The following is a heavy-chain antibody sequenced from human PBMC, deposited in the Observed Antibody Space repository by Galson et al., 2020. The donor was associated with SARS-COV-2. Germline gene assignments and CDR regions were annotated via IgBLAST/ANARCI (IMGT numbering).Heavy chain of an antibody. CDR1: GFIFTNYE. Sequence: GGSLRLSCAASGFIFTNYEMNWVRQAPGKGLEWVSYISDSRTNIYYADSVKGRFTISRDNTKNSVYLQMTSVRAEDTAVYYCASPYLAAASFFGAFDLWGRGTMVTVSS. V-gene: IGHV3-48*03. D-gene: IGHD6-13*01. CDR3: ASPYLAAASFFGAFDL. J-gene: IGHJ3*01. CDR2: ISDSRTNI.